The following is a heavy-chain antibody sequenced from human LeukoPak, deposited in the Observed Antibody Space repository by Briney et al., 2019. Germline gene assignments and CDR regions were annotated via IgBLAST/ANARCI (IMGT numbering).Heavy chain of an antibody. CDR2: IIPIFGTA. D-gene: IGHD5-18*01. CDR1: GGTFSSYA. Sequence: SVKVSCKASGGTFSSYAISWVRQAPGQGLEWMGGIIPIFGTANYAQKFQGRVTITADESTSTAYMELSSLRSEDTAVYYCARDRFEDTAMVTRTFDIWGQGTMVTVSS. J-gene: IGHJ3*02. CDR3: ARDRFEDTAMVTRTFDI. V-gene: IGHV1-69*13.